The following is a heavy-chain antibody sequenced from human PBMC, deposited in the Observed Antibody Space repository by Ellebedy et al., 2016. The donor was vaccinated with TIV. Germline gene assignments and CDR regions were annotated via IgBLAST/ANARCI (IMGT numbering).Heavy chain of an antibody. V-gene: IGHV3-23*01. CDR2: ISGSGDST. CDR1: GFTFSNYA. Sequence: PGGSLRLSCAASGFTFSNYAMNWVRQAPGKGLEWVSGISGSGDSTYYADSVEGRFTISGDNSKNTRYLQMNSLRAEETAIYYCARNYYFYGMDVWGQGTTVTVSS. J-gene: IGHJ6*02. CDR3: ARNYYFYGMDV.